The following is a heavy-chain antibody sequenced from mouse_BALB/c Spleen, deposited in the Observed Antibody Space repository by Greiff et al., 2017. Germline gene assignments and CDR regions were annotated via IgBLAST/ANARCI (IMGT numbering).Heavy chain of an antibody. CDR2: INPYNDGT. Sequence: VQLQQSGPELVKPGASVKMSCKASGYTFTSYVMHWVKQKPGQGLEWIGYINPYNDGTKYNEKFKGKATLTSDKSSSTAYMELSSLTSEDSAVYYCARDYGSSLYAMDYWGQGTTLTVSS. J-gene: IGHJ4*01. CDR1: GYTFTSYV. V-gene: IGHV1-14*01. CDR3: ARDYGSSLYAMDY. D-gene: IGHD1-1*01.